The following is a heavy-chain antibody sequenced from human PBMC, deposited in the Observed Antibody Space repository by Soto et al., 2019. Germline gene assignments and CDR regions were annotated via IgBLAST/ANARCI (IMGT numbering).Heavy chain of an antibody. V-gene: IGHV1-69*01. CDR3: TRVLGYTFEPGKTRYYAMDV. CDR2: LIPVFGSP. Sequence: QVQLVQSGAEVKKPGSSVTVSCKTSGGTFSKVAINWVRQAPGQGLEWMGLLIPVFGSPIYAQKFQGRIRITADESTSTAFMDLRSLRSEDTAVYYCTRVLGYTFEPGKTRYYAMDVWGQGTTVSVSS. J-gene: IGHJ6*02. CDR1: GGTFSKVA. D-gene: IGHD5-18*01.